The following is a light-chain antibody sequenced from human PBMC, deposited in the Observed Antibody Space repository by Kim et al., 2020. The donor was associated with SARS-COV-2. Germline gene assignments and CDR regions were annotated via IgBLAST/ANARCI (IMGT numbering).Light chain of an antibody. V-gene: IGKV3-15*01. CDR2: DAS. CDR1: QSVNSD. Sequence: VAPGEIATPSSRASQSVNSDLAWYQQKPGQAPRLLSYDASTMATGFPARFSGSGSGTEFTLTINSLQSEDFAVYYCHQYNNWPLTFGGGTKVDIK. J-gene: IGKJ4*01. CDR3: HQYNNWPLT.